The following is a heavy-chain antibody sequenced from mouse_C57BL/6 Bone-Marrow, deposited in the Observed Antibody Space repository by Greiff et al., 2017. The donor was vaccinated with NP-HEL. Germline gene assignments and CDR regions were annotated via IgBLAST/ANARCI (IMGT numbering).Heavy chain of an antibody. CDR1: GYTFTDYY. D-gene: IGHD1-1*01. V-gene: IGHV1-19*01. CDR2: INPYNGGT. Sequence: VQLQQSGPVLVKPGASVKMSCKASGYTFTDYYMNWVKQSHGTSLEWIGVINPYNGGTRYNQKFKGKATLTVDKSSSTAYMELNSLTSEDSAVYYCARYPLITTVVAAYYFDYWGQGTTLTVSS. J-gene: IGHJ2*01. CDR3: ARYPLITTVVAAYYFDY.